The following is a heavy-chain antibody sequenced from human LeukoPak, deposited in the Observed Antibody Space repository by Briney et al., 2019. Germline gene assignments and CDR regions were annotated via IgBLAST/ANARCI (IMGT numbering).Heavy chain of an antibody. CDR3: ARESWALDY. CDR1: GFTFNNYE. J-gene: IGHJ4*02. Sequence: PGGSLRLSCAASGFTFNNYEMNWVHQAPGKGLEWVSYTDTSGSTIYYADSVRGRFTISRDNAKNSLYLQMNSLRAEDTAVYYCARESWALDYWGQGTLVTVSS. CDR2: TDTSGSTI. V-gene: IGHV3-48*03.